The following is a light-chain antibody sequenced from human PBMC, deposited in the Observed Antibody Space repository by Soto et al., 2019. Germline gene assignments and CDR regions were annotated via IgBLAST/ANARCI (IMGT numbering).Light chain of an antibody. CDR3: QQYSWT. CDR2: GAF. V-gene: IGKV3-20*01. CDR1: QSISTHF. Sequence: EIVLTQSPGTLSLSPGERATLSCRASQSISTHFFAWYQQKPGQAPRLLIYGAFYRATGIPDRFSGSGSGTDFPLTISRLEPEDFAVYYCQQYSWTFGQGTKVEMK. J-gene: IGKJ1*01.